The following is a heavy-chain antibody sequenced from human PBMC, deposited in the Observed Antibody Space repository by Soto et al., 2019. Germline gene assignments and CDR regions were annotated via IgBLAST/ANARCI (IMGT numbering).Heavy chain of an antibody. D-gene: IGHD3-16*02. V-gene: IGHV4-34*01. Sequence: PSETLSLTCAVDGGSFSGYCWSWIRQPPGKGLEWIGVINHSGSTNYNPSLKSRVTISVDTSKNQFSLKLSSVTAADTAVYYCARANYVWGSYRSLGAFDIWGQGTMVTVSS. CDR3: ARANYVWGSYRSLGAFDI. J-gene: IGHJ3*02. CDR2: INHSGST. CDR1: GGSFSGYC.